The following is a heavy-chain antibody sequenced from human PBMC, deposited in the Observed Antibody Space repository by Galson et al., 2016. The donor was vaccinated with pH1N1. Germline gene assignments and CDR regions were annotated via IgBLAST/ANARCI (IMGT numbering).Heavy chain of an antibody. Sequence: SETLSLTCSVSGGSISSWYWSWIRQSAGKGLEWIGRIYTSGSTNYNPSLNSRVTMSIDTSKSQFSLKLTSVTAADTAVYYCARSLYGYGSGTYELDYWGQGTLVAVSS. CDR3: ARSLYGYGSGTYELDY. CDR1: GGSISSWY. J-gene: IGHJ4*02. CDR2: IYTSGST. D-gene: IGHD3-10*01. V-gene: IGHV4-4*07.